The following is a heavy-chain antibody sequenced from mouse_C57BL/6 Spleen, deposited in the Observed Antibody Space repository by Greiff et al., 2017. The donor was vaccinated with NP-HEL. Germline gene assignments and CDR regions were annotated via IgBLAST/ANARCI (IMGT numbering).Heavy chain of an antibody. D-gene: IGHD1-1*01. V-gene: IGHV1-7*01. CDR1: GYTLTSYW. J-gene: IGHJ4*01. Sequence: QVQLQQSGAELAKPGASVKLSCKASGYTLTSYWMHWVKQRPGQGLEWIGYINPSSGYTKYNQKFKDKATLTADKSSSTAYMQLSSLTYEDSAVYYCANYYYGSSYAMDYWGQGTSVTVSS. CDR2: INPSSGYT. CDR3: ANYYYGSSYAMDY.